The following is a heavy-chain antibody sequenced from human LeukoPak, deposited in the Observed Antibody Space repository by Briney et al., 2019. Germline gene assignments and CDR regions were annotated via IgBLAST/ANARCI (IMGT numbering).Heavy chain of an antibody. CDR1: GYTFTGYY. V-gene: IGHV1-2*02. Sequence: ASVKVSCKASGYTFTGYYMLWVRQAPGQGLEWMGWINPSTGGTNYAQKFQGRVTMTRDTSISTAYMELSRLRSDDTAVYYCARGRRDIAMVSFHSDNWGQGILVTVSS. CDR3: ARGRRDIAMVSFHSDN. J-gene: IGHJ4*02. CDR2: INPSTGGT. D-gene: IGHD5-18*01.